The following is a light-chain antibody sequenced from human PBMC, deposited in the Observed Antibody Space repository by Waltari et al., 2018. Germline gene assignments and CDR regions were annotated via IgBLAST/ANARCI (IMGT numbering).Light chain of an antibody. CDR1: SSDIGDFNF. V-gene: IGLV2-14*03. CDR3: SSYTRGSFL. CDR2: DVT. Sequence: QSALTQSASVSGSPGQSITISCTGISSDIGDFNFVSWYQQHPGKAPHLVIYDVTKRPFGISDRFSGSKSGNTASLTISVLQAEDEADYYCSSYTRGSFLFGGGTKLTVL. J-gene: IGLJ2*01.